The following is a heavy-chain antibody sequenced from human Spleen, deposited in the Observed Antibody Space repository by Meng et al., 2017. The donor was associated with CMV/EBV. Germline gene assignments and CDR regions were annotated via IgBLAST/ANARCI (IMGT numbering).Heavy chain of an antibody. V-gene: IGHV3-21*01. Sequence: GESLKISCAASGFTFSSYWMSWVRQAPGKGLEWVSSIGSGDKYIQYADSVKGRFTISRDNAKNSLYLQLKSLRAEDTALYYCARYGDYVSLDYWGQGTLVTVSS. CDR2: IGSGDKYI. D-gene: IGHD4-17*01. J-gene: IGHJ4*02. CDR3: ARYGDYVSLDY. CDR1: GFTFSSYW.